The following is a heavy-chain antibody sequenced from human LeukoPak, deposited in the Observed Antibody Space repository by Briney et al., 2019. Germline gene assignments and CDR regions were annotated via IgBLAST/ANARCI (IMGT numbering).Heavy chain of an antibody. J-gene: IGHJ5*02. V-gene: IGHV3-20*01. CDR2: INWNGGST. Sequence: GGSLRLSCAASGFTFSTYGMHWVRQPPGKGREWVSGINWNGGSTGYADSVKGRFTISRDNAKNSLYLQMNSLRAEDTALYHCARAFGELSSWFDPWGQGTLVNVSS. CDR3: ARAFGELSSWFDP. CDR1: GFTFSTYG. D-gene: IGHD3-10*01.